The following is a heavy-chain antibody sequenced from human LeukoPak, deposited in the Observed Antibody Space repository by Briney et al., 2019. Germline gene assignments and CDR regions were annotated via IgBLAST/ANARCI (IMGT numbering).Heavy chain of an antibody. D-gene: IGHD3-9*01. CDR1: GYMFRNYG. Sequence: ASVKVSCKTSGYMFRNYGITWVRQAPGQGLEWMGWISTFNGHTKYTQSLRDRVTMTTDTSTSTIYMELRGLRSDDTAVYYCAKGRVIYTTGYRPDDSFDIWGQGTMVTVSS. CDR2: ISTFNGHT. CDR3: AKGRVIYTTGYRPDDSFDI. J-gene: IGHJ3*02. V-gene: IGHV1-18*01.